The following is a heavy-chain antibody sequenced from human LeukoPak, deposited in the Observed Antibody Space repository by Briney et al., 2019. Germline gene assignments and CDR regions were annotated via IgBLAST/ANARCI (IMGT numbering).Heavy chain of an antibody. D-gene: IGHD3-10*01. J-gene: IGHJ5*02. Sequence: SQTLSLTCAISGDSVSSNSAAWNWIRQSPSRGLEWLGRTYYRSKWYNDYAVSGKIRITIKPDTSKNQFSLQLNSVTPEDTAVYYCAREGYYGSGGDWFDPWGQGTLVTVSS. CDR3: AREGYYGSGGDWFDP. CDR2: TYYRSKWYN. CDR1: GDSVSSNSAA. V-gene: IGHV6-1*01.